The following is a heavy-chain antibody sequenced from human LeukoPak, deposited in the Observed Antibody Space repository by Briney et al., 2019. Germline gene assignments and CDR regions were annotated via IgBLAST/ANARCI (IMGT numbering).Heavy chain of an antibody. V-gene: IGHV3-23*01. CDR3: AKSGRGYSLNY. J-gene: IGHJ4*02. D-gene: IGHD5-18*01. CDR2: ISGGGGST. Sequence: PGGSLRLSCAASGFTFSSYAMSWVRQAPGKGLEWVSAISGGGGSTYYADSVKGRFTISRDNSKNTLCLQMNSLRAEDTAVYYCAKSGRGYSLNYWGQGTLVTVSS. CDR1: GFTFSSYA.